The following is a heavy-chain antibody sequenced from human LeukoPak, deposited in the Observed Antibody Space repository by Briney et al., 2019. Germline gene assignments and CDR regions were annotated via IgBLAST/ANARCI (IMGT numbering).Heavy chain of an antibody. J-gene: IGHJ4*02. CDR3: ARDQSGGGYSYGLDY. V-gene: IGHV3-30-3*01. D-gene: IGHD5-18*01. CDR2: IPYDGSNK. Sequence: GGSLRLSCAASGFTFSSYAMPWVRQAPGKGLEWVAVIPYDGSNKYYADSVKGRFTISRDNSKNTLYLQMNSLRAEDTAVYYCARDQSGGGYSYGLDYWGQGTLVTVSS. CDR1: GFTFSSYA.